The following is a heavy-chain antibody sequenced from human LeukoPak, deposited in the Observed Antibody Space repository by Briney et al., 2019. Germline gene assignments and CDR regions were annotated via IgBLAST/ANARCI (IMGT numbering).Heavy chain of an antibody. J-gene: IGHJ4*02. CDR3: PRHDYGGNSGDY. V-gene: IGHV3-48*02. CDR1: GFTFSSYG. D-gene: IGHD4-23*01. Sequence: PGGSLRLSCAASGFTFSSYGMNWVRQAPGKGLEWVSYIGTSSSTIYYADSVRGRFTISRDNAKNSLYLQMNSLTDEDTAVYYCPRHDYGGNSGDYWGQGTLVTVSS. CDR2: IGTSSSTI.